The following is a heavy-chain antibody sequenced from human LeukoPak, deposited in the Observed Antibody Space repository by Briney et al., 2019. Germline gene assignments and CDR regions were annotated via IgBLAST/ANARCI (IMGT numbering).Heavy chain of an antibody. V-gene: IGHV4-59*01. CDR1: GGSISSYY. CDR2: IYYSGST. Sequence: PSETLSLTCTVSGGSISSYYWSWIRQPPGKGLEWIGYIYYSGSTNYNPSLKSRVTISVDTSKNQFSLKPSSVTAADTAVYYCARAWEYSSSARGMDVWGQGTTVTVSS. J-gene: IGHJ6*02. D-gene: IGHD6-6*01. CDR3: ARAWEYSSSARGMDV.